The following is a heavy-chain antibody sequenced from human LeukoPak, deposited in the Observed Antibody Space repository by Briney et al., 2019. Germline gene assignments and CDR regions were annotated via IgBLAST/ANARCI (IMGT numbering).Heavy chain of an antibody. CDR2: IYHSGST. CDR1: GYSISSGYY. CDR3: ARQNGGVDTASWFDP. V-gene: IGHV4-38-2*01. J-gene: IGHJ5*02. D-gene: IGHD5-18*01. Sequence: SETLSLTCAVSGYSISSGYYWGWIRQPPGQGLEWIGSIYHSGSTYYNPSLKSRVTISVDTSKNQFSLKLSSVTAADTAVYYCARQNGGVDTASWFDPWGQGTLVTVSS.